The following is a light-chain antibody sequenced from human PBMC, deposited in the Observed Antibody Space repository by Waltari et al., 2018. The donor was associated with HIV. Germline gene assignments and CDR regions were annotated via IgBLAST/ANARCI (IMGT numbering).Light chain of an antibody. Sequence: NFMLTQPHSVSESPGQTVTISCTRSSGSIASTSVQCYQQRPGSSPTTVIYKDDQRPSGVPDRFSGSIDSSSNSASLTISGLRTEDEADYYCQSYDNENPVLFGGGTKLTVL. CDR3: QSYDNENPVL. CDR2: KDD. CDR1: SGSIASTS. V-gene: IGLV6-57*01. J-gene: IGLJ2*01.